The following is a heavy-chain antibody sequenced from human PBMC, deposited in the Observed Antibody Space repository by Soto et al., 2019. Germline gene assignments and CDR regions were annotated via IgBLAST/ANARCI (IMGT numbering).Heavy chain of an antibody. CDR1: GDTFSNYA. Sequence: QVQLVQSGAEVKKPGSSVKVSCKASGDTFSNYAISWVRQAPGQGLEWMGGIIPISGTANYAQKFQGRVTITAGESTSTAYMELSSLRSEDTDVYYCARSQGSSTSLEIYYYYYYGMDVWGQGTTVTVSS. J-gene: IGHJ6*02. CDR2: IIPISGTA. V-gene: IGHV1-69*01. D-gene: IGHD2-2*01. CDR3: ARSQGSSTSLEIYYYYYYGMDV.